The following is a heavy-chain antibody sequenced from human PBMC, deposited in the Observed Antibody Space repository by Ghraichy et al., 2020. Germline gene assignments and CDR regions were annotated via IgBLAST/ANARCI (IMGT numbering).Heavy chain of an antibody. Sequence: GGSLRLSCAASGFTFSSYAMHWVRQAPGKGLEWVAVISYDGSNKYYADSVKDRFTISRDNSKNTLYLQMNSLRAEDTAVYYCASRGSGSSSWYGAFDYWGQGTLVTVSS. V-gene: IGHV3-30*04. CDR3: ASRGSGSSSWYGAFDY. D-gene: IGHD6-13*01. CDR1: GFTFSSYA. J-gene: IGHJ4*02. CDR2: ISYDGSNK.